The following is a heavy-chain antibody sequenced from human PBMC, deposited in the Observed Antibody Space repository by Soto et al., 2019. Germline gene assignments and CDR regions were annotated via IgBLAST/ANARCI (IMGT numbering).Heavy chain of an antibody. D-gene: IGHD2-2*01. J-gene: IGHJ3*01. V-gene: IGHV3-23*01. Sequence: PGGSLILSCAASGFTFSSYSMSWVRQAPGKGLEWVSGISGSGSSTYYADSVKGRFAISRDNPKDTLYLQLNSLRAEDTALYYCAKAKRYSTSTDVFDVWGQGTMVTVSS. CDR2: ISGSGSST. CDR3: AKAKRYSTSTDVFDV. CDR1: GFTFSSYS.